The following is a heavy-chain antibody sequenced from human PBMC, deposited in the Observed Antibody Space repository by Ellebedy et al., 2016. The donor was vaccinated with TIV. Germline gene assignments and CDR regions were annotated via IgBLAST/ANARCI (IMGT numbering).Heavy chain of an antibody. CDR3: ARKKTTVIMLDY. Sequence: PGGSLRLSCTASGFTFGDYGMVWLRHARGKGLEWLGFIRSKTYGGTADYAASVKGRFTMSRDDSKGIAYLQMDSLTTEDTAVYYCARKKTTVIMLDYWGQGTLVTVSS. D-gene: IGHD4-23*01. J-gene: IGHJ4*02. CDR2: IRSKTYGGTA. CDR1: GFTFGDYG. V-gene: IGHV3-49*03.